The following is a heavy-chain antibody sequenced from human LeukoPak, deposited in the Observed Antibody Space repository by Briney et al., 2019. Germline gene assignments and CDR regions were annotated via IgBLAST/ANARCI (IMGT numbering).Heavy chain of an antibody. D-gene: IGHD3-9*01. CDR1: GFSLSTSGVG. CDR3: AHRDYDILTGYYKNNWFDP. V-gene: IGHV2-5*02. Sequence: SGPTLVNPTQTLTLTCTFSGFSLSTSGVGVGWIRQPPGKALEWLALIYWDDDKRYSPSLKSRLTITKDTSKNQVVLTMTNMDPVDTATYYCAHRDYDILTGYYKNNWFDPWGQGTLVTVSS. J-gene: IGHJ5*02. CDR2: IYWDDDK.